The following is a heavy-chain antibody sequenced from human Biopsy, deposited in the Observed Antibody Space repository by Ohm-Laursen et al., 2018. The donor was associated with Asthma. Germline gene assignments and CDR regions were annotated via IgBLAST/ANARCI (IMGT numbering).Heavy chain of an antibody. CDR3: ARTYYDFLTGQVNDVFAI. CDR2: INAGNGNT. CDR1: GYTFINYA. D-gene: IGHD3-9*01. Sequence: GASVKVSCNASGYTFINYAIHWVRQAPGQRLEWMGWINAGNGNTKYSQKFQGRVTITRDTSASTAYMDLSSLRSEDTAVYYCARTYYDFLTGQVNDVFAIWGQGTMVTVSS. J-gene: IGHJ3*02. V-gene: IGHV1-3*01.